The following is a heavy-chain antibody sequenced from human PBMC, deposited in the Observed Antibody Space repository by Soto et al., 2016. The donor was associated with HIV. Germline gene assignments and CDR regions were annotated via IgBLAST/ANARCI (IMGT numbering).Heavy chain of an antibody. Sequence: EVQLVESGGGLVQPGRSLRLSCAASGFTLDDYAMHWVRQAPGKGLEWVSGISWNSGSIGYADSVKGRFTISRDNAKNSLYLQMNSLRAEDMALYYCAKARGYYYDHYYFDYWGQGTLVTVSS. CDR3: AKARGYYYDHYYFDY. V-gene: IGHV3-9*03. CDR2: ISWNSGSI. D-gene: IGHD3-22*01. J-gene: IGHJ4*02. CDR1: GFTLDDYA.